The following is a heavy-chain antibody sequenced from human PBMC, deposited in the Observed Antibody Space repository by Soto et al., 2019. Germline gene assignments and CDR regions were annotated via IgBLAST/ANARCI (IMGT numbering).Heavy chain of an antibody. CDR3: AREHYDILTGRAYYFDY. V-gene: IGHV3-33*01. D-gene: IGHD3-9*01. CDR2: IWYDGSNK. CDR1: GFTFSSYG. J-gene: IGHJ4*02. Sequence: GGSLRLSCAASGFTFSSYGMHWVRQAPGKGLEWVAVIWYDGSNKYYADSMKGRFTISRDNSKNTLYLQMNSLRAEDTAVYYCAREHYDILTGRAYYFDYWGQGTLVTVSS.